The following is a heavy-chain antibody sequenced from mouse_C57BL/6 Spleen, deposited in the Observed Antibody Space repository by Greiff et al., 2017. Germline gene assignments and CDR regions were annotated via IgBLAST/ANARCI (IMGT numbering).Heavy chain of an antibody. CDR2: IDPSDSYT. CDR3: ARSGYYGRDYAMDY. CDR1: GYTFTSYW. J-gene: IGHJ4*01. V-gene: IGHV1-69*01. D-gene: IGHD1-1*01. Sequence: QVQLQQPGAELVMPGASVKLSFKASGYTFTSYWMHWVKQRPGQGLEWIGEIDPSDSYTNYNQKFKGKSTLTVDKSSSTAYMQLSSLTSEDSAVYYCARSGYYGRDYAMDYWGQGTSVTVSS.